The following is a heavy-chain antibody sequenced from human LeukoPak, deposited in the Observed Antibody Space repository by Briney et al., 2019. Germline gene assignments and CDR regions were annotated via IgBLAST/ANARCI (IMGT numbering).Heavy chain of an antibody. D-gene: IGHD2-15*01. CDR3: ARGVVPYYYGMDV. Sequence: SVTVSCKASGGTFSSYAISWVRQAPGQGLEWMGRIIPILGIANYAQKFQGRVTITADKSTSTAYMELSSLRSEDTAVYYCARGVVPYYYGMDVWGQGTTVTVSS. CDR1: GGTFSSYA. CDR2: IIPILGIA. J-gene: IGHJ6*02. V-gene: IGHV1-69*04.